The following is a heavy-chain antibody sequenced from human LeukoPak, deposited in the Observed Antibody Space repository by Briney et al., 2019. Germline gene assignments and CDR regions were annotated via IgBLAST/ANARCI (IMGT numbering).Heavy chain of an antibody. V-gene: IGHV3-30*18. CDR3: AKDRVDDYGDYYFDY. J-gene: IGHJ4*02. Sequence: GGFLRLSCAASGFTFSRYGMHWARQAPGKGLEWVAVISYNGSNKDYADSVKGRFTISRDNSRDTLHLQMNSLRAEDMAVYYCAKDRVDDYGDYYFDYWGQGTLVTVSS. CDR2: ISYNGSNK. D-gene: IGHD4-17*01. CDR1: GFTFSRYG.